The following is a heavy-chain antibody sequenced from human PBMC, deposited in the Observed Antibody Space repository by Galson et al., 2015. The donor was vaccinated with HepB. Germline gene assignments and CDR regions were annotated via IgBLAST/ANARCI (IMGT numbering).Heavy chain of an antibody. D-gene: IGHD3-10*01. V-gene: IGHV5-51*01. Sequence: QSGAEVKKPGESLKISCKGSGYSFTSYWIGWVRQMPGKGLEWMGIIYPGDSDTRYSPSFQGQVTISADKSISTAYLQWSSLKASDTAMYYCARQVYYYGSGSYDESFYYGMDVWGQGTTVTVSS. CDR2: IYPGDSDT. CDR1: GYSFTSYW. CDR3: ARQVYYYGSGSYDESFYYGMDV. J-gene: IGHJ6*02.